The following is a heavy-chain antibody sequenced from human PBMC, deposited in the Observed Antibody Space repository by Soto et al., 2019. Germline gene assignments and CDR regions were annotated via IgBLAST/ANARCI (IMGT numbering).Heavy chain of an antibody. CDR3: ARSHDSSGYYFYY. CDR2: IWYDGSNK. CDR1: GFTFSSYG. D-gene: IGHD3-22*01. V-gene: IGHV3-33*01. J-gene: IGHJ4*02. Sequence: QVQLVESGGGVVQPGRSLRLSCAASGFTFSSYGMHWVRQAPGKGLEWVAVIWYDGSNKYYADSVKGRFTISRDNSKNTLYLQMNSLRAEDTAVYYSARSHDSSGYYFYYWGQGTLVTVSS.